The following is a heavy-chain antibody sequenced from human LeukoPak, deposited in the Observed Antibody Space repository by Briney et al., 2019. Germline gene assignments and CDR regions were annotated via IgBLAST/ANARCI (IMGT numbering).Heavy chain of an antibody. CDR3: AREASPPNDAFDI. J-gene: IGHJ3*02. V-gene: IGHV4-30-2*01. Sequence: HPSETLSLTCTVSGGSISSGGYSWSWIRQPPGKGLEWIGYIYHSGSTYYNPSLKSRVTISVDRSKNQFSLKLSSVTAADTAVYYCAREASPPNDAFDIWGQGTMVTVSS. CDR2: IYHSGST. CDR1: GGSISSGGYS.